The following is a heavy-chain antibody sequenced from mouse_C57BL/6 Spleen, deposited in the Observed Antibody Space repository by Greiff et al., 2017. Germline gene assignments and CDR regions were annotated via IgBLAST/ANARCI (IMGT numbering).Heavy chain of an antibody. D-gene: IGHD2-4*01. CDR3: ARSTYDYDVDY. V-gene: IGHV1-82*01. CDR1: GYAFSSSW. J-gene: IGHJ2*01. Sequence: VKLMESGPELVKPGASVKISCKASGYAFSSSWMNWVKQRPGKGLEWIGRIYPGDGDTNYNGKFKGKATLTADKSSSTAYMQLSSLTSEDSAVYFCARSTYDYDVDYWGQGTTLTVSS. CDR2: IYPGDGDT.